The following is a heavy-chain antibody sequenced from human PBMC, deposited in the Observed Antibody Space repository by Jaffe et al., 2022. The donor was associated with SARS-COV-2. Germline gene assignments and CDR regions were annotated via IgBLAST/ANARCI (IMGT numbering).Heavy chain of an antibody. Sequence: QVQLQQWGAGLLKPSETLSLTCAVYGGSFSGYYWSWIRQPPGKGLEWIGEINHSGSTNYNPSLKSRVTISVDTSKNQFSLKLSSVTAADTAVYYCARVTKQWLVQGRWFDPWGQGTLVTVSS. J-gene: IGHJ5*02. D-gene: IGHD6-19*01. CDR2: INHSGST. CDR3: ARVTKQWLVQGRWFDP. CDR1: GGSFSGYY. V-gene: IGHV4-34*01.